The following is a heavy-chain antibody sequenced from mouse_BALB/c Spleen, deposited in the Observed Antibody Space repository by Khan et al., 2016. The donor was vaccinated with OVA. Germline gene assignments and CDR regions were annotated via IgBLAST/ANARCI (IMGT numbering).Heavy chain of an antibody. J-gene: IGHJ3*01. D-gene: IGHD1-1*01. CDR3: TRLAYYDESGGFAY. CDR2: VSTGGSYT. V-gene: IGHV5-6*01. CDR1: GFTFSTYG. Sequence: EVELVESGGDLVKPGGSLKLSCAASGFTFSTYGMSWVRQAPDKRLEWVATVSTGGSYTYYPDSVKGRFTISRDNAKNTLYLQLSGLRSEDTAMFYCTRLAYYDESGGFAYGGQGTLVTVSA.